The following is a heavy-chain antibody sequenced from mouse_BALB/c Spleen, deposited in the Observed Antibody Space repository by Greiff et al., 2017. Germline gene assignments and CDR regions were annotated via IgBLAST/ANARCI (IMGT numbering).Heavy chain of an antibody. CDR2: ISSGSSTI. D-gene: IGHD4-1*01. Sequence: EVQGVESGGGLVQPGGSRKLSCAASGFTFSSFGMHWVRQAPEKGLEWVAYISSGSSTIYYADTVKGRFTISRDNPKNTLFLQMTSLRSEDTAMYYCARILTGTGDAMDYWGQGTSVTVSS. CDR3: ARILTGTGDAMDY. V-gene: IGHV5-17*02. J-gene: IGHJ4*01. CDR1: GFTFSSFG.